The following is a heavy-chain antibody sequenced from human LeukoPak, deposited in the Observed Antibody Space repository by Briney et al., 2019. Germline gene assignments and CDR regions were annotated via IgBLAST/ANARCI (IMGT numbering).Heavy chain of an antibody. V-gene: IGHV3-21*03. CDR3: TTDRVAAAQDY. Sequence: PGGSLRLSCAASGFTFSSYSMNWVRQAPGKGLEWVSSISSSSSYIYYADSVKGRFTISRDNAKNSLYLQMNSLKTEDTAVYYCTTDRVAAAQDYWGQGTLVTVSS. J-gene: IGHJ4*02. CDR2: ISSSSSYI. CDR1: GFTFSSYS. D-gene: IGHD6-13*01.